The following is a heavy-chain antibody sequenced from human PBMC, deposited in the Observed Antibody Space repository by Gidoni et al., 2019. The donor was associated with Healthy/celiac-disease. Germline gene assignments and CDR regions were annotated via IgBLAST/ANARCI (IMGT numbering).Heavy chain of an antibody. Sequence: QVQLQQWGAGLLKPSETLSLTCAVYGGSFSGYYWSWIRQPPGKGLEWIGEINHSGSTNYNPSLKSRVTISVDTSKNQFSLKLSSVTAADTAVYYCARGGRGRGQQLVPYYGMDVWGQGTTVTVSS. J-gene: IGHJ6*02. D-gene: IGHD6-13*01. CDR1: GGSFSGYY. CDR3: ARGGRGRGQQLVPYYGMDV. V-gene: IGHV4-34*01. CDR2: INHSGST.